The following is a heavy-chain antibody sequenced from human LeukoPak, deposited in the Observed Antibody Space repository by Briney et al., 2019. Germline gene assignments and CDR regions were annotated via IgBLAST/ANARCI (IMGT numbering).Heavy chain of an antibody. Sequence: SVKVPCKASGGTFSSYAISWVRQAPGQGLEWMGRIIPIFGTANYAQKFQGRVTITTDESTSTAYMELSSLRSEDTAVYYCARAGVLTGTPSDGYWGQGTLVTVSS. CDR1: GGTFSSYA. D-gene: IGHD1/OR15-1a*01. CDR3: ARAGVLTGTPSDGY. V-gene: IGHV1-69*05. CDR2: IIPIFGTA. J-gene: IGHJ4*02.